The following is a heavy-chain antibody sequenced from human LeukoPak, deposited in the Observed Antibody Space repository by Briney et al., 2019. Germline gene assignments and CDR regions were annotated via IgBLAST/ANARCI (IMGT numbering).Heavy chain of an antibody. CDR1: GGTFSSYA. D-gene: IGHD6-19*01. J-gene: IGHJ4*02. V-gene: IGHV1-69*04. CDR3: ARDPPVKYSSGWYGHDY. CDR2: IIPILGIA. Sequence: GASVKVSCKASGGTFSSYAISWERQAPGQGLEWMGRIIPILGIANYAQRFQGRVTITADKSTSTAYMELSSLRSEDTAVYYCARDPPVKYSSGWYGHDYWGQGTLVTVSS.